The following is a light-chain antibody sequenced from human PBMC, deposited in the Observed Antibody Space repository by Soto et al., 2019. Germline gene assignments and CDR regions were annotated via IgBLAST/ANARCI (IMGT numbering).Light chain of an antibody. CDR3: QQYHRYIT. CDR2: TAS. Sequence: DIQMTQSPSTLSASVGDRVTITCRASQSIDDWLAWYQQKPGKAPKLLIYTASSLQNGVPSRFSGSGSGTEFTLTISSLQPDDFATYYCQQYHRYITFGQGTRLEIK. V-gene: IGKV1-5*03. J-gene: IGKJ5*01. CDR1: QSIDDW.